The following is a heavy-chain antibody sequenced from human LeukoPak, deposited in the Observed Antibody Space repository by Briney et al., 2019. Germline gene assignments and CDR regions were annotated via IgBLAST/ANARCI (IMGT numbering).Heavy chain of an antibody. V-gene: IGHV1-18*01. D-gene: IGHD1-26*01. CDR3: ARDRAAATDYYYYYYMDV. J-gene: IGHJ6*03. CDR1: GYTFTSYG. Sequence: GASVKVSCKASGYTFTSYGISWVRQAPGQGLEWLGWISTYNGNTHYAQKLQGRVTMTTDTSTTTAYMELRSLRSEDTAVYYCARDRAAATDYYYYYYMDVWGKGTTVTVSS. CDR2: ISTYNGNT.